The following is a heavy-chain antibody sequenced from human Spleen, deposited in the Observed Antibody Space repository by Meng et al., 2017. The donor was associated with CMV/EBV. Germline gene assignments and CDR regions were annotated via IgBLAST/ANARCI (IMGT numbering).Heavy chain of an antibody. CDR3: ARDLWGWGFAYYYGMDV. Sequence: GESLKISCAASGFTVSSNYMSWVRQAPGKGLEWVSVIYSGGSTYYADSVKGRFTISRDNSKNTLYLQMNSLRAEDTAVYYCARDLWGWGFAYYYGMDVWGQGTTVTVSS. D-gene: IGHD2/OR15-2a*01. J-gene: IGHJ6*02. V-gene: IGHV3-53*01. CDR2: IYSGGST. CDR1: GFTVSSNY.